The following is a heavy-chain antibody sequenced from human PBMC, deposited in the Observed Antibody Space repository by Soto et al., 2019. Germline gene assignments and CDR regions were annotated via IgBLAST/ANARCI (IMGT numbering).Heavy chain of an antibody. Sequence: EVQLLESGGGLVQPGGSLRLSCVVSEFTFSTYAMSWVRQAPGTGLEWVSTISSSGGNTYYADSVKGRFTISRDNSKNTLYLQMNGLRAGDTAVYYCARPMIVLVISHFYHWGQGTLFTVSS. D-gene: IGHD3-22*01. J-gene: IGHJ1*01. V-gene: IGHV3-23*01. CDR2: ISSSGGNT. CDR3: ARPMIVLVISHFYH. CDR1: EFTFSTYA.